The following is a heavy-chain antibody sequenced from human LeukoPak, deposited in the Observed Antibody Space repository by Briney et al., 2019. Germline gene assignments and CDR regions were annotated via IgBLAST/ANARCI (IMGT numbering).Heavy chain of an antibody. Sequence: SETLSLTCTVSGGSISNYYWTWIRQPPGKGLEWIGYVYYTGNTNYNPSLKSRVTISLDTSKNQFSLKLSSMTAADTAVYYCARRVATYPLYYFDYWGQGTLATVSS. V-gene: IGHV4-59*08. CDR1: GGSISNYY. CDR3: ARRVATYPLYYFDY. D-gene: IGHD5-12*01. J-gene: IGHJ4*02. CDR2: VYYTGNT.